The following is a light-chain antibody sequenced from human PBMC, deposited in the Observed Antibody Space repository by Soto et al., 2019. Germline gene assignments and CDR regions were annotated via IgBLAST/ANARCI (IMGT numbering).Light chain of an antibody. J-gene: IGKJ4*01. Sequence: DIVLTQSPDSLAVSLGERATINCKSSQTILFNSNNKNFLAWYQQKPGQPPKLLIYWASTRASGVPDRFSGSGSGTEFTLTITNLQAEDVAVYYCQQYYSPPLTFGGGTKVEIK. CDR3: QQYYSPPLT. CDR2: WAS. V-gene: IGKV4-1*01. CDR1: QTILFNSNNKNF.